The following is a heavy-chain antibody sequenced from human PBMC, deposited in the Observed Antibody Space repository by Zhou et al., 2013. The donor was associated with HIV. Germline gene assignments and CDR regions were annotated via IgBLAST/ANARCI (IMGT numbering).Heavy chain of an antibody. Sequence: QVQLVQSGAEVKKPGSSVKVSCKASGGTFSSYTISWVRQAPGQGLEWVGWMAPNSDATKCAPKLQGRVTMTRDTSISTAYMELSNLKSDDTAVYFCATYGPGYNWMYKWGQGTLVTVSS. CDR3: ATYGPGYNWMYK. CDR2: MAPNSDAT. J-gene: IGHJ4*02. CDR1: GGTFSSYT. D-gene: IGHD1-20*01. V-gene: IGHV1-2*02.